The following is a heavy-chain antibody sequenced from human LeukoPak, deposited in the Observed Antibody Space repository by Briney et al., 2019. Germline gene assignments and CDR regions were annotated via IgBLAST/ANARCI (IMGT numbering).Heavy chain of an antibody. Sequence: EASVKVSCKASGYTFTGYYMHWVRQAPGQGLEWMGWINPNSGGTNYAQKFQGRVTMTRDTSISTAYMELSRLRSDDTAAYYCARHYYSSSWYSSFGYYYYMDVWGKGTTVTVSS. J-gene: IGHJ6*03. CDR1: GYTFTGYY. CDR2: INPNSGGT. D-gene: IGHD6-13*01. V-gene: IGHV1-2*02. CDR3: ARHYYSSSWYSSFGYYYYMDV.